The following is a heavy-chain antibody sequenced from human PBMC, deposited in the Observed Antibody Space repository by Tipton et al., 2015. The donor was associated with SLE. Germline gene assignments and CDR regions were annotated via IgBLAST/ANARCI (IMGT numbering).Heavy chain of an antibody. CDR3: ARDEYRYDTTGYHLLGHFDF. CDR1: GGSLNTGGYF. CDR2: IFSSGTT. Sequence: TLSLTCTVSGGSLNTGGYFWSWIRRPPGKGLEWVAYIFSSGTTYYNPSLKSRLATSLDRSKNQFSLTLSSVTAADTAVYYCARDEYRYDTTGYHLLGHFDFWGQGTLVTVSS. D-gene: IGHD3-22*01. J-gene: IGHJ4*02. V-gene: IGHV4-31*03.